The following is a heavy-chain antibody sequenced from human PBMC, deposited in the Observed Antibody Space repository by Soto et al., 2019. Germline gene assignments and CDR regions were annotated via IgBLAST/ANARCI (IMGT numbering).Heavy chain of an antibody. Sequence: QVQLVESGGGVVQPGRSLRLSCAASGFSYSSYDMHWVRQAPGKGLEWVAVISYDGSNKYYADSVKGRFTISRDNSKNTLYLQMNSLRAEDTAVYYCPSPPMTTMSWGQGTRVTVPS. CDR3: PSPPMTTMS. CDR1: GFSYSSYD. V-gene: IGHV3-30*03. J-gene: IGHJ5*02. D-gene: IGHD4-4*01. CDR2: ISYDGSNK.